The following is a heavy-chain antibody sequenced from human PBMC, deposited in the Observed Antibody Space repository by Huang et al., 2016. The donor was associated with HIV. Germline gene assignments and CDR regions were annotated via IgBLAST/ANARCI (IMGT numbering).Heavy chain of an antibody. CDR1: GYTFTDNF. D-gene: IGHD2-2*01. CDR3: ARNFVVMPAIEDYYYAMDV. V-gene: IGHV1-2*02. CDR2: SNPKSGGT. J-gene: IGHJ6*02. Sequence: QVQLVQSGAEVKKPGASVKVSCKGSGYTFTDNFMHWVRKAPGQGREWMGVSNPKSGGTNDAQKCQGRVTMTRDTSIRTTYMELSRLRSDDTAVYFCARNFVVMPAIEDYYYAMDVWGQGTTVTVSS.